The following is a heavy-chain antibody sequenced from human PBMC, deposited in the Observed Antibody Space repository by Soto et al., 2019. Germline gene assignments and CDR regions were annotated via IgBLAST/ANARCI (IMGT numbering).Heavy chain of an antibody. V-gene: IGHV3-23*01. J-gene: IGHJ4*02. D-gene: IGHD5-18*01. CDR2: ISGSGGST. CDR3: AKDSSFLYTYVYCDY. Sequence: GGSLRLSCAASGFTFSSYAMSWVRQAPGKGLEWVSGISGSGGSTYYADSVRGRFTISRDNSKNTLYLQMNSLRAEDTAVYYCAKDSSFLYTYVYCDYWGQGTLVTVSS. CDR1: GFTFSSYA.